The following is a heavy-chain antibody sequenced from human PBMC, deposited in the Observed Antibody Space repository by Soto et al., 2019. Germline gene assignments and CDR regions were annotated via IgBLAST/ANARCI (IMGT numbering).Heavy chain of an antibody. Sequence: GASVKVSCKASGGTFSSYAISWVRQAPGQGLEWMGGIIPIFGTANYAQKFQGRVTITADKSTSTAYMELSSLRSEDTAVYYCARVAAAGTGAYYYYYGMDVWGQGTTLTVSS. CDR1: GGTFSSYA. D-gene: IGHD6-13*01. V-gene: IGHV1-69*06. CDR2: IIPIFGTA. CDR3: ARVAAAGTGAYYYYYGMDV. J-gene: IGHJ6*02.